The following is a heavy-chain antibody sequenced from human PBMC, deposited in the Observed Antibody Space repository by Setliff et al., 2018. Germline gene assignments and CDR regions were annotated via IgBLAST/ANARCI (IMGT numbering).Heavy chain of an antibody. CDR3: VRDSPSSLYNFWSGCSDY. D-gene: IGHD3-3*01. CDR2: IWYDGSNK. V-gene: IGHV3-30*02. Sequence: PGGSLRLSCAASGFTFSTYGMHWVRQAPGKGLEWVAFIWYDGSNKYYVDSVKGRFTVSRDNSKDTLYLQMNSLRVEDSAVYYCVRDSPSSLYNFWSGCSDYWGQGTLVTVSS. J-gene: IGHJ4*02. CDR1: GFTFSTYG.